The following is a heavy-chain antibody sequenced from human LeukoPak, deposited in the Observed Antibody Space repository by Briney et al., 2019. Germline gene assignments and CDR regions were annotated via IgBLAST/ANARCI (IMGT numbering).Heavy chain of an antibody. CDR3: ARERGYCTDTSCYGFDY. D-gene: IGHD2-2*01. CDR1: GFTFSIYS. J-gene: IGHJ4*02. CDR2: ISSDSSSI. V-gene: IGHV3-48*01. Sequence: PGGSLRLSCAASGFTFSIYSMNWVRQAPGKGLEGVSKISSDSSSIYYADSVKGRFTISRDNAKNSLYLQMNNLRAEDTAVYYCARERGYCTDTSCYGFDYWGQGILVTVSS.